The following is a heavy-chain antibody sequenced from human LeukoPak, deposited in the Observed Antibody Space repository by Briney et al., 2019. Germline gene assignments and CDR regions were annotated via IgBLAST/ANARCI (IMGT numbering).Heavy chain of an antibody. CDR2: VSAYNGNT. J-gene: IGHJ6*02. D-gene: IGHD2/OR15-2a*01. V-gene: IGHV1-18*01. Sequence: ASVKVSCKASGYTFTSYGISWVRQAPGQGLEWMGWVSAYNGNTNYARKLQGRVRMTTDTSTSTAYMELRSLRSDDTAVYYCARDVRKEDYYYYGMDVWGQGTTVTVSS. CDR1: GYTFTSYG. CDR3: ARDVRKEDYYYYGMDV.